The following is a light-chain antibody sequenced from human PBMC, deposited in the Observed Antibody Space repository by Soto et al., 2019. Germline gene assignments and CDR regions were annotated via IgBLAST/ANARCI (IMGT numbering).Light chain of an antibody. J-gene: IGKJ1*01. CDR3: QQTYSTPWT. CDR2: GAS. Sequence: DIQMTQSPSSLSASLGDRVTITCRASQSVNTYVHWYQQRPGRAPKLLIYGASNLQNGVPSRFSGDGSGTDFTRTISRLQVEDFATYHCQQTYSTPWTFGQGTKVEIK. CDR1: QSVNTY. V-gene: IGKV1-39*01.